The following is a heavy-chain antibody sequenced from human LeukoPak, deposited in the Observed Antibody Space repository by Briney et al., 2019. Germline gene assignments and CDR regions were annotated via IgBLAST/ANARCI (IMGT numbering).Heavy chain of an antibody. CDR2: IYYSGST. D-gene: IGHD6-25*01. CDR1: GGSISSSSYY. V-gene: IGHV4-39*07. Sequence: SETLSLTCTVSGGSISSSSYYWGWIRQPPGKGLEWIGSIYYSGSTYYNPSLKSRVTISVDTSKNQFSLKLSSVTAADTAVYYCARGRRPAFDYWGQGTLVTVSS. J-gene: IGHJ4*02. CDR3: ARGRRPAFDY.